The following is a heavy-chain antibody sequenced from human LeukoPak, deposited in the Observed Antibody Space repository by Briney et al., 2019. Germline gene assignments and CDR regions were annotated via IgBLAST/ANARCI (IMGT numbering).Heavy chain of an antibody. CDR2: IRGNGDTI. J-gene: IGHJ4*02. V-gene: IGHV3-23*01. CDR3: AKGDGYNKGYYFDY. CDR1: GFTFSSYA. Sequence: GGSLRLSCAASGFTFSSYAMSWVRQTPGKGLDWVSTIRGNGDTIYYADSVKGRFTISRDNSKNTLYLQMNSLSAEDTAVYYCAKGDGYNKGYYFDYWGQGTLVTVSS. D-gene: IGHD5-24*01.